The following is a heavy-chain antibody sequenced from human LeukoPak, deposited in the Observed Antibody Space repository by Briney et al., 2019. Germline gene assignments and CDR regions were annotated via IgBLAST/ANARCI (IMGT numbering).Heavy chain of an antibody. V-gene: IGHV3-74*01. CDR2: INSDGSST. J-gene: IGHJ4*02. Sequence: PGGSLRLSCAASGFTFSSYWMHWVRHAPGKGLVWVSRINSDGSSTSYADSVRGRFTISRDNAKNSLYLQMNSLKPEDTAVYYCARVAEAAAFDSWGQGTLVTVSS. CDR3: ARVAEAAAFDS. CDR1: GFTFSSYW. D-gene: IGHD6-13*01.